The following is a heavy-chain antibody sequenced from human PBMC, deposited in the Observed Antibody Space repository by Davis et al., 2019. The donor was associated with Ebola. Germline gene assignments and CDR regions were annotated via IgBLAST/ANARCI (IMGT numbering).Heavy chain of an antibody. CDR1: GGTFSSYA. J-gene: IGHJ4*02. V-gene: IGHV1-8*02. D-gene: IGHD1-26*01. CDR2: MNPNSGNT. CDR3: ARRVGARSGFDY. Sequence: AASVKVSCKASGGTFSSYAINWVRQATGQGLEWMGWMNPNSGNTGYAQKFQGRITMTRNISITTAYMELNSLRSKDTAVYYCARRVGARSGFDYWGQGTLVTVSS.